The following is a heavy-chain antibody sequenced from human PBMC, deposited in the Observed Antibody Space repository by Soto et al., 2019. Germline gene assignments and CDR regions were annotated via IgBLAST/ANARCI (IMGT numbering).Heavy chain of an antibody. J-gene: IGHJ4*02. V-gene: IGHV3-23*01. Sequence: GGSLRLSCAASGFTFSSYAMSWVRQAPGKGLEWVSAISGSGGSTYYADSVKGRFTISRDNSKNTLYLQMNSLRAEDTAVYYCAKMGLLQQWLLRGDYFDYWGQGTLVTVSS. CDR2: ISGSGGST. CDR3: AKMGLLQQWLLRGDYFDY. CDR1: GFTFSSYA. D-gene: IGHD6-19*01.